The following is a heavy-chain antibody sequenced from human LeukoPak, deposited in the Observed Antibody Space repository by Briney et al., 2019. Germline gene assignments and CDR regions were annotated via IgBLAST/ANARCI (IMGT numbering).Heavy chain of an antibody. CDR3: TTDTVCPSCYSPKYYYYYGMDV. V-gene: IGHV3-15*01. D-gene: IGHD2-2*02. Sequence: GGSLRLSCAAYGFTFSNAWMSWVRQAPGKGLEWVGRIKSKTDGTTTDYCAPEKGRFTISRGDSKNTLYLQMNSLKTEDTAVYYCTTDTVCPSCYSPKYYYYYGMDVWGQGTTVTVSS. J-gene: IGHJ6*02. CDR1: GFTFSNAW. CDR2: IKSKTDGTTT.